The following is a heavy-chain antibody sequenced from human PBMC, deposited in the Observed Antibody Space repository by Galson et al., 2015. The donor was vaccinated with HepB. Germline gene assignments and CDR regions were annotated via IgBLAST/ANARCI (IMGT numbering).Heavy chain of an antibody. D-gene: IGHD3-3*01. CDR3: ARVPYDFWSGYYSSYYYYGMDV. CDR1: GYTFTSYG. V-gene: IGHV1-18*01. J-gene: IGHJ6*02. Sequence: SVKVSCKASGYTFTSYGISWVRQAPGQGLEWMGWISAYNGNTNYAQKLQGRVTMTTDTSTSTAYMELRSLRSDDTAVYYCARVPYDFWSGYYSSYYYYGMDVWGQGTTVTVSS. CDR2: ISAYNGNT.